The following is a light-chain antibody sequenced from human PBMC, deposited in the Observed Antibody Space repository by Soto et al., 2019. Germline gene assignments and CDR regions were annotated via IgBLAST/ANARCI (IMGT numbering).Light chain of an antibody. CDR3: QQHHDWPPIT. J-gene: IGKJ3*01. CDR1: QSVSSD. Sequence: EIVMTQSPDTLSVSPGEGVTLSCRASQSVSSDLAWYQQKPGQSPRLLMYGASTRATDIPARFSGGGAGTQSSLTSSSLQSEDVAIYYCQQHHDWPPITFGPGTKVEMK. CDR2: GAS. V-gene: IGKV3-15*01.